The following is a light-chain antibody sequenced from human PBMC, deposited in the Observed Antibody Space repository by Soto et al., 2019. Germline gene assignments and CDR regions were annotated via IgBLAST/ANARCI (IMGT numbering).Light chain of an antibody. V-gene: IGKV4-1*01. CDR3: QQYESTPPT. Sequence: DIVMTQSPASLAGSLGGRATINCKSSPSVLYSSNNKNYLAWYQQRPGQPPKLLIYWASTRESVVPDRFSGSGSGTDFTLTITSLQAEDVAVYYCQQYESTPPTFGQGTKLEIK. CDR2: WAS. J-gene: IGKJ2*01. CDR1: PSVLYSSNNKNY.